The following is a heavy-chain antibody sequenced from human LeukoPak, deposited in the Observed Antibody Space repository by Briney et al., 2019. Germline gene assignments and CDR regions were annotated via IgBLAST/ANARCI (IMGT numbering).Heavy chain of an antibody. J-gene: IGHJ4*02. CDR3: ARSSWIPSTVGDY. V-gene: IGHV4-59*08. CDR1: GGSLSTYY. CDR2: IYYSGST. Sequence: PSETLSLTCNVSGGSLSTYYWSWIRQPPGKGLEWIGYIYYSGSTNYNPSLKTRVTISVDTSKNQFSLKLSSVTAADTAVYYCARSSWIPSTVGDYWGQGTLVTVSS. D-gene: IGHD5-18*01.